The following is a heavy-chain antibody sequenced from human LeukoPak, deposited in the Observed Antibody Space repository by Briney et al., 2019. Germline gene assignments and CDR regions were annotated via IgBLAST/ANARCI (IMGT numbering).Heavy chain of an antibody. D-gene: IGHD4-23*01. Sequence: GASVKVSCKSSGYSFAGYHMHWVRQAPGQGLEWMGWINPNSGGTNYAQKFQGRVTMTRDTSISTAYMELSRLRSDDTAVYYCAREEGGSYGGNSRFDYWGQGTLVTVSS. CDR2: INPNSGGT. CDR1: GYSFAGYH. J-gene: IGHJ4*02. CDR3: AREEGGSYGGNSRFDY. V-gene: IGHV1-2*02.